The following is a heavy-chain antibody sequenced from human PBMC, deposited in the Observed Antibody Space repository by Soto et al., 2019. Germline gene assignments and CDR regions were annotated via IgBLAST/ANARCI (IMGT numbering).Heavy chain of an antibody. V-gene: IGHV2-5*02. J-gene: IGHJ4*02. CDR2: IYWDDDK. CDR1: GFSLSTSGVD. CDR3: AHRRPYSNSPEYFFDY. D-gene: IGHD6-6*01. Sequence: QITLKESGPTLVKPTQTLTLTCTFSGFSLSTSGVDVGWIRQPPGKALESLALIYWDDDKRYSPSLKSRLTITKDTSKNQVVLTMTNIDPLDTATYYCAHRRPYSNSPEYFFDYWGQRTLVTVSS.